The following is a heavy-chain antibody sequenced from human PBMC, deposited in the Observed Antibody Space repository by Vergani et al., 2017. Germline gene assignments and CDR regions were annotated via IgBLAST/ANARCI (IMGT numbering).Heavy chain of an antibody. V-gene: IGHV3-21*01. Sequence: EVQLVESGGGLVKPGGSLRLSCAASGFTSSTHSMNWARQAPGKGLEWVSPISSSSSYIYYADSVKGRFTISRDNAKNSLYLQMNSLRAEGTGVYYCAGGVPGNYYMDVWGKGATVTVSS. J-gene: IGHJ6*03. CDR2: ISSSSSYI. CDR3: AGGVPGNYYMDV. CDR1: GFTSSTHS. D-gene: IGHD3-16*01.